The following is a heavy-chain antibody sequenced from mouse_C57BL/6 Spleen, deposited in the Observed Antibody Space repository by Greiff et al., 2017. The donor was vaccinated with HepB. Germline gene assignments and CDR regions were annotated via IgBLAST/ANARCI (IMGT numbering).Heavy chain of an antibody. CDR1: GYTFTSYW. CDR3: ARREYYGRSGY. V-gene: IGHV1-69*01. J-gene: IGHJ2*01. D-gene: IGHD1-1*01. CDR2: IDPSDSYT. Sequence: VQLQQSGAELVMPGASVKLSCKASGYTFTSYWMHWVKQRPGQGLEWIGEIDPSDSYTNYNQKFKGKSTLTVDKSSSTAYMQLSSLTSEDSAVYYCARREYYGRSGYWGQGTTLTVSS.